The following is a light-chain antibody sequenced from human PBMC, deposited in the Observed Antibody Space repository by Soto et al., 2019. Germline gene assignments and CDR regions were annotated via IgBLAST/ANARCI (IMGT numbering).Light chain of an antibody. CDR2: EAS. V-gene: IGKV1-27*01. Sequence: DIQMTQSPSSLSASVGDRVTITCRASQGIRHYLAWYQQKPGKVPKLLIYEASNLQSGVPSRFRGGGSGTEFTLTISSLQSEDFAVYYCQQYNNWPPSWTFGQGTKVDIK. CDR3: QQYNNWPPSWT. CDR1: QGIRHY. J-gene: IGKJ1*01.